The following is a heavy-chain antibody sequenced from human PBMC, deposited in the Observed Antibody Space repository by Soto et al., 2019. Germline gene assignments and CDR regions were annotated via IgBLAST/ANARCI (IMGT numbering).Heavy chain of an antibody. CDR2: IYTSGGT. Sequence: PENLCVTCSVSGGSMTSYYWSWIRQPAGKGLEWIGRIYTSGGTNYNPSLKSRVTMSRDTSKKQISLKLNSVTAADTAVYYCARGAVTGIDYRLDVWCQWPSVT. CDR1: GGSMTSYY. V-gene: IGHV4-4*07. D-gene: IGHD6-13*01. CDR3: ARGAVTGIDYRLDV. J-gene: IGHJ6*02.